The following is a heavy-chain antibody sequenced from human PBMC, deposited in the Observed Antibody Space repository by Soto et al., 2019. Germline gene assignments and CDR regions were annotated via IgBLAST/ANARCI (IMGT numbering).Heavy chain of an antibody. CDR1: GYTCTGYY. J-gene: IGHJ6*02. CDR3: ARGVNTAPHEGVTGTTVHYYYGIDV. Sequence: ASVKVSCKGSGYTCTGYYMHWVRQAPGQGLEWMGWSNPNSCGTTSAQTFQVWVTMTRHTSISTAYMELSRLRSDDTAVYYCARGVNTAPHEGVTGTTVHYYYGIDVWGQGTTVTVSS. D-gene: IGHD1-7*01. CDR2: SNPNSCGT. V-gene: IGHV1-2*04.